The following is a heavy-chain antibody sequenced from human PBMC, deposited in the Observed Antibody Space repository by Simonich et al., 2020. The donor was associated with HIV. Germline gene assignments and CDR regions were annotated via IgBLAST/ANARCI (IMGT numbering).Heavy chain of an antibody. CDR2: INPYSDGT. CDR1: GYRFTGFY. D-gene: IGHD3-16*01. CDR3: ASGMMGFDY. J-gene: IGHJ4*02. Sequence: QVQLVQSGAEVKKPGASVKVSCKASGYRFTGFYMHWVRQAPGQGLEWPGRINPYSDGTDYAQNFPGRVTLTSDTSISTAYMELSGLRSDDTAVYYCASGMMGFDYWGQGTLVTVSS. V-gene: IGHV1-2*06.